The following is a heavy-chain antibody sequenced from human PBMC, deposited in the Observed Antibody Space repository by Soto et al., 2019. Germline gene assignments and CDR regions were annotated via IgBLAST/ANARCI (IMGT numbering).Heavy chain of an antibody. V-gene: IGHV4-59*11. Sequence: QVQLQESGPGLVKPSDTLSLTCTVSGGSINNHYWSWIRQPPGKGLEWIGYIYYTGSTNYNPSLKSRVTISVDTSKNQFSLNLTSLTAADTAIYYCARSNWYSEYWGQGTLVTVSS. CDR2: IYYTGST. J-gene: IGHJ4*02. CDR3: ARSNWYSEY. D-gene: IGHD7-27*01. CDR1: GGSINNHY.